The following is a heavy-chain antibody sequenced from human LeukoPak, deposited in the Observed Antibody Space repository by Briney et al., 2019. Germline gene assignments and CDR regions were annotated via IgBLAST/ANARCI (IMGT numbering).Heavy chain of an antibody. J-gene: IGHJ4*02. Sequence: GGSLRLSCAASGFTFSSYWMSWVRQAPGKGLEWVSLIYRSGTTYYADSVKGRFTISRDNSRNTLYLQMNSLRAEDTAVYYCARDESPELDTVVVPAAQWGQGTLVTISS. D-gene: IGHD2-2*03. CDR3: ARDESPELDTVVVPAAQ. V-gene: IGHV3-53*01. CDR2: IYRSGTT. CDR1: GFTFSSYW.